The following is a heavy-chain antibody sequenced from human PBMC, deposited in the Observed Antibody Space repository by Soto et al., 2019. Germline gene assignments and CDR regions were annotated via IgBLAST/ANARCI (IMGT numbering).Heavy chain of an antibody. CDR3: ARDRVSYSGDYPYYYGMDV. Sequence: PSETLSLTCTVSGGYFSNYYWSWIRQTPGRGLEWIGYMYSGSTYYNPSLKSRVTFSLDTSKNQLSLKLSSVTAADTAVYYCARDRVSYSGDYPYYYGMDVWGQGTTVTVSS. CDR2: MYSGST. D-gene: IGHD4-17*01. CDR1: GGYFSNYY. J-gene: IGHJ6*02. V-gene: IGHV4-59*01.